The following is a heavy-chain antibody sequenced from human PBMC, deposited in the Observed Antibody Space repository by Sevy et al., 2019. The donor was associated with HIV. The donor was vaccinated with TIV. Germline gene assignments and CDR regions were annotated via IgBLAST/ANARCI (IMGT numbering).Heavy chain of an antibody. V-gene: IGHV1-46*01. CDR3: ARVDSCGGDCYYIDY. CDR1: GYTFTDYY. J-gene: IGHJ4*02. CDR2: INPNGGGT. Sequence: ASVKVSCTASGYTFTDYYIHWVRQAPGQGLECMGIINPNGGGTNYSQSFQGRVTMTRDTSTSTVYMELSSLRSEDSAVYYCARVDSCGGDCYYIDYWGQGTLVTVSS. D-gene: IGHD2-21*02.